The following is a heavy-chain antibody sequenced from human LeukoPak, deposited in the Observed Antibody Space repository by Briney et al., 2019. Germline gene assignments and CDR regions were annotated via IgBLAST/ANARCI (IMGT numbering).Heavy chain of an antibody. V-gene: IGHV1-3*03. Sequence: ASVKVSCKASGYTFTSYAMHWVRQAPGQRLEWMGWINAGNGNTKYSQEFQGRVTITRDTSASTAYMELSSLRSEDTAVYYCARGVHKFYYDRSGYQPYAFDIWGQGTMVTISS. J-gene: IGHJ3*02. CDR2: INAGNGNT. D-gene: IGHD3-22*01. CDR3: ARGVHKFYYDRSGYQPYAFDI. CDR1: GYTFTSYA.